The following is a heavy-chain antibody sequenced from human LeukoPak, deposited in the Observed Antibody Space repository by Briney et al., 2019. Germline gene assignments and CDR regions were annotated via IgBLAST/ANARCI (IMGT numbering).Heavy chain of an antibody. Sequence: SETLSLTCTVSGGSISSYYWSWIRQPPGKGLEWIGYIYYSGSTNYNPSLKSRVTISVDTSKNQSSLKLSSVTAADTAVYYCARGIGGYFDWSPNYYGMDVWGQGTTVTVSS. J-gene: IGHJ6*02. CDR3: ARGIGGYFDWSPNYYGMDV. CDR2: IYYSGST. CDR1: GGSISSYY. V-gene: IGHV4-59*08. D-gene: IGHD3-9*01.